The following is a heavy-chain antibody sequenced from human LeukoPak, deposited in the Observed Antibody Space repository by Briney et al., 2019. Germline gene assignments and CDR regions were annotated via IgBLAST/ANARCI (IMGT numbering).Heavy chain of an antibody. Sequence: GGSLRLSCAASGFTFSSYGMHWVRQAPGKGLEWVAVIWYDGSNKYYADSVKGRFTISRDNSKNTLYLQMNNLRAEDTAVYYCAKGGDRITIFGVPSWAAEYYMDVWGKGTTVTVSS. CDR3: AKGGDRITIFGVPSWAAEYYMDV. V-gene: IGHV3-33*06. CDR2: IWYDGSNK. CDR1: GFTFSSYG. J-gene: IGHJ6*03. D-gene: IGHD3-3*01.